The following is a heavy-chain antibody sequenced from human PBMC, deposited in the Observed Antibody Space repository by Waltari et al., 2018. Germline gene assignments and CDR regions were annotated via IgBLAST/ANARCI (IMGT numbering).Heavy chain of an antibody. J-gene: IGHJ6*02. Sequence: QVQLVQSGAEVKKPGASVKVSCKASGYSFTNYDINWVRQAAGQGLEWMGWMGPHSGTTAYAPNLQGRVTLTTNNSTSTAYLELSSLRSEDTAVYYCARMRVDDGMDVWGQGTTVTVSS. CDR2: MGPHSGTT. V-gene: IGHV1-8*01. CDR3: ARMRVDDGMDV. D-gene: IGHD3-9*01. CDR1: GYSFTNYD.